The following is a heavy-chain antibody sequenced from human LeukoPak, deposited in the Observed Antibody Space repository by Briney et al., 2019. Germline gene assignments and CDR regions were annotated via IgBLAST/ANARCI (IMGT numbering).Heavy chain of an antibody. CDR3: ARDQVSIAGTGIDY. J-gene: IGHJ4*02. D-gene: IGHD6-13*01. V-gene: IGHV3-11*04. Sequence: GGSLRLSCAASGFTFGDYYMSWIRQAPGKGLEWVSYISSSGNSISYADSVKGRFTISRDNAKNSLFLQMNSLRAEDTAVYYCARDQVSIAGTGIDYWGQGTLVTVSS. CDR2: ISSSGNSI. CDR1: GFTFGDYY.